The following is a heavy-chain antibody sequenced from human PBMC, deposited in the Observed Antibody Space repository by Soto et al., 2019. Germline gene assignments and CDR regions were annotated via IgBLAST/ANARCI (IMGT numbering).Heavy chain of an antibody. Sequence: SVKVSCKASGGTFSSYAISWVRQAPGQGLEWMGGIIPIFGTANYAQKFQGRVTITADTSTSTAYMELRSLRSDDTAVYYCARVVPGAEAWFGPWGQGTLVIVSS. CDR1: GGTFSSYA. CDR2: IIPIFGTA. CDR3: ARVVPGAEAWFGP. J-gene: IGHJ5*02. D-gene: IGHD2-2*01. V-gene: IGHV1-69*06.